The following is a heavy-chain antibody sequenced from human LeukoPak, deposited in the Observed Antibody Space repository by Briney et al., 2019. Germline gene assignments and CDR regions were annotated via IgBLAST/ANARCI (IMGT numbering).Heavy chain of an antibody. Sequence: GGSLRLSCAASGFSFSNYWMHWVRQAPGKGLVWVTRMNSDGSATYYADSVQGRFTISRDNSKNTLYLQMNSLRAEDTAVYYCAKLKPQLLWSGAFDIWGQGTMVTVSS. CDR1: GFSFSNYW. J-gene: IGHJ3*02. CDR2: MNSDGSAT. CDR3: AKLKPQLLWSGAFDI. V-gene: IGHV3-74*01. D-gene: IGHD2-2*01.